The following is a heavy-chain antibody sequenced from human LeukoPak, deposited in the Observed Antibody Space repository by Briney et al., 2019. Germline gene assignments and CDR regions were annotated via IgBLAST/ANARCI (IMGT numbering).Heavy chain of an antibody. V-gene: IGHV5-51*01. CDR3: ARTSSSWGAFDD. CDR1: GYSFTNYW. D-gene: IGHD6-13*01. CDR2: IYPGDSDT. J-gene: IGHJ4*02. Sequence: GESLKISCLGSGYSFTNYWIAWVRQMPGKGLEWMGIIYPGDSDTRYSPSFQGQVTISADKSISAAYLQWSSLKAYDTAVYYCARTSSSWGAFDDWGQGTLVTVSS.